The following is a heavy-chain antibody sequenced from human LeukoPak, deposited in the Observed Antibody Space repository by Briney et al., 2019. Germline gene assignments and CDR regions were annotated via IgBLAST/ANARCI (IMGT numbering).Heavy chain of an antibody. CDR2: TYYRSKWYN. J-gene: IGHJ4*02. D-gene: IGHD3-22*01. Sequence: SRTLSLTCAISGDSVSSNSAAWNWIRQSPSRGLEWLGRTYYRSKWYNDYAVSVKNRITINPDTSKNQFSLQLNSVTPKDTAVYYCARDSQGLNYDSSGYYALLDYWGQGTLVTVSS. CDR1: GDSVSSNSAA. CDR3: ARDSQGLNYDSSGYYALLDY. V-gene: IGHV6-1*01.